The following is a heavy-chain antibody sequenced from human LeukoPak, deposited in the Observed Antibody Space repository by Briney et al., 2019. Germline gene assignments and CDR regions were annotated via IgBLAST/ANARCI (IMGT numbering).Heavy chain of an antibody. V-gene: IGHV4-34*01. Sequence: SETLSLTCAVCGGSFSGYYWSWIRQPPGKGLEWIGEINHSGSTNYNPSLKSRVTISVDTSKNQFSLKLSSVTAAHTAVYYCARQNDAFDIWGQGTMVTVSS. J-gene: IGHJ3*02. CDR2: INHSGST. CDR1: GGSFSGYY. CDR3: ARQNDAFDI.